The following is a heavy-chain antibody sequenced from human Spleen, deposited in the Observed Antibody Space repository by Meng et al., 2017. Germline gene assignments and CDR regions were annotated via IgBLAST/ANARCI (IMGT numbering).Heavy chain of an antibody. CDR3: AGVGSTTNYYDYLVDP. Sequence: VLQVHAWAELKKRGSSVTVSCKAAGGTFSSYAIRWVRQAPGQGLEWMGRINPKSGDTHYAQRFQGRVTMTGDTSLSTAYMELSGLISDDTAMYYCAGVGSTTNYYDYLVDPWGQGTLVTVSS. CDR2: INPKSGDT. D-gene: IGHD3-16*01. V-gene: IGHV1-2*06. CDR1: GGTFSSYA. J-gene: IGHJ5*02.